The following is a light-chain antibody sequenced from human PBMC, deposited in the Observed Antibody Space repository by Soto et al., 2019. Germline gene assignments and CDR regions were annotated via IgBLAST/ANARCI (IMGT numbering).Light chain of an antibody. V-gene: IGKV1-12*01. Sequence: DIQMTQSPSYVSASVGDRVTITCRASQGIKNWLAWYQQKPGKAPNLLIYTGSSLQSGVPSRFSGSGSGTDFTLTINSLQPEDFAAYYCLQHNSYPLTFGGGTKVDIK. CDR2: TGS. J-gene: IGKJ4*01. CDR1: QGIKNW. CDR3: LQHNSYPLT.